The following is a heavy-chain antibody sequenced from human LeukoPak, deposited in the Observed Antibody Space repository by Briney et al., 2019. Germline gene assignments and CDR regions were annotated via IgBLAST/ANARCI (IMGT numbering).Heavy chain of an antibody. D-gene: IGHD4-17*01. V-gene: IGHV3-13*01. CDR1: GFTFSSND. CDR3: ARPSGWYGDSAERGPFDY. CDR2: IGTAGDT. Sequence: GGSLRLSCAASGFTFSSNDMHWVRQATGKGLEWVSAIGTAGDTYYLGSVKGRFTISRENAKNSLYLQMNSLRAEDTALYYCARPSGWYGDSAERGPFDYWGQGTLVTVSS. J-gene: IGHJ4*02.